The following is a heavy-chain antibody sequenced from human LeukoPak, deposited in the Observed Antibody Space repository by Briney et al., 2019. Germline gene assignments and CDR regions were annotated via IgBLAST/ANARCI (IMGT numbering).Heavy chain of an antibody. D-gene: IGHD6-13*01. Sequence: GSLRPSCAASGFTFSSYAMHWVRQAPGKGLEWVAVISYDGSNKYYADSVKGRFTISRDNSKNTLYLQMNSLRAEDTAVYYCARDSYSSSWSIYYYYYMDVWGKGTTVTVSS. CDR2: ISYDGSNK. CDR3: ARDSYSSSWSIYYYYYMDV. CDR1: GFTFSSYA. J-gene: IGHJ6*03. V-gene: IGHV3-30*04.